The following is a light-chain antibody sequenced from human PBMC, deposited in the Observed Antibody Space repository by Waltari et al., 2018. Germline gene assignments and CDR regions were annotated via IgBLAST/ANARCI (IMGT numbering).Light chain of an antibody. CDR2: DAS. CDR3: QQYDNLPLT. J-gene: IGKJ4*01. Sequence: DIQLTQSPSSLSASIGDRVTITCQASQDISNYLNWYQQKPGKAPSLLISDASNLETGVPSRFSGSGSGTAFSFTITSLQPEDFATYYCQQYDNLPLTFGGGTKVEI. CDR1: QDISNY. V-gene: IGKV1-33*01.